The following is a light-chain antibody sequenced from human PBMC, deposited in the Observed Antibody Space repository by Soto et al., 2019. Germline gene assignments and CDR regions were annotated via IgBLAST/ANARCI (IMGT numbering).Light chain of an antibody. CDR2: LGS. J-gene: IGKJ1*01. V-gene: IGKV2-28*01. Sequence: DIVMTQSPLSLPVTPGEPASISCRSSQSLLHTNGYNYLDWYLQKPGQSPQLLIYLGSNRASGVPDRFSVSGSGTDFTLRISRVEAEDVGVYYCMQTLQTPRTFGQGTQVEIK. CDR3: MQTLQTPRT. CDR1: QSLLHTNGYNY.